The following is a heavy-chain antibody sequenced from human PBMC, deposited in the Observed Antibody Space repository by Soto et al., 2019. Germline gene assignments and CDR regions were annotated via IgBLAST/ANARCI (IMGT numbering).Heavy chain of an antibody. V-gene: IGHV2-5*02. Sequence: QITLKEYGPTLVKSTQNLTLTCTFSGFSLTTGGVGVAWIRQPPRKALEWLAVIYWDDDKRYSPSLKSRLTITKDTSKNQVVLTMTNMDPLDTATYYCAHRLGIRHDYWGQGALVIVSS. J-gene: IGHJ4*02. CDR3: AHRLGIRHDY. CDR1: GFSLTTGGVG. D-gene: IGHD1-26*01. CDR2: IYWDDDK.